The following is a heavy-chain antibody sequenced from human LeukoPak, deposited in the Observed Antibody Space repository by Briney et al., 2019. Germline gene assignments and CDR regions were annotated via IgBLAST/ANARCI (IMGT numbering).Heavy chain of an antibody. D-gene: IGHD3-22*01. CDR1: GGTFSSYA. CDR3: ARDSYYYDSSGYDFRH. V-gene: IGHV1-69*05. CDR2: IIPIFGTA. J-gene: IGHJ1*01. Sequence: ASVKVSCKASGGTFSSYAISWVRQAPGQGLGWMGGIIPIFGTANYAQKFQGRVTMTRDTSTSTVYMELSSLRSEDTAVYYCARDSYYYDSSGYDFRHWGQGTLVTVSS.